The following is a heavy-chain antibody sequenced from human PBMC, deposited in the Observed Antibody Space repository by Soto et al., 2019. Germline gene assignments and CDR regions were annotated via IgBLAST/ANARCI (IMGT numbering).Heavy chain of an antibody. CDR2: IYSRGSA. CDR3: ARIYVMFIVVIPAPKEYIDV. V-gene: IGHV4-39*01. Sequence: SETLSLTCTVSGASITSSSYYWVLLRQAPGKGLEWIGSIYSRGSAFYNPSLKSRVAISVDTSKNQFSLKLSSVAAADTAVYYCARIYVMFIVVIPAPKEYIDVWGKGTTGTGSS. CDR1: GASITSSSYY. J-gene: IGHJ6*03. D-gene: IGHD2-2*01.